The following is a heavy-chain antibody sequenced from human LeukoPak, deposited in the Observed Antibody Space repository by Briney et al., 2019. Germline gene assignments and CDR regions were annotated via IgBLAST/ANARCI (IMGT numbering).Heavy chain of an antibody. CDR2: IKEDGIRK. V-gene: IGHV3-7*01. CDR3: VRGNDYGGPHY. Sequence: PGGSLRLSRAASGVTFSRHWMTWVRQAPGKGLEWVANIKEDGIRKNYVDLVKGRFTISRDNGKNTLFLQMNSLRAEDAAVYYCVRGNDYGGPHYWGQGTLVTVSS. CDR1: GVTFSRHW. D-gene: IGHD4-23*01. J-gene: IGHJ4*02.